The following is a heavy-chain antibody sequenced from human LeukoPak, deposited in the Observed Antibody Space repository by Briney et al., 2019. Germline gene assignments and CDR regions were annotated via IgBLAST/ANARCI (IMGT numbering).Heavy chain of an antibody. Sequence: GASVKVSCKASGYTFTGYYMHWVRQAPGQGLEWMGWINPNSGGTNYAQKFQGRVTMTRDTSISTAYMELSRLRSDDTAVYYRARTYGSGTLFESDVWGKGTTVTVSS. D-gene: IGHD3-10*01. V-gene: IGHV1-2*02. J-gene: IGHJ6*04. CDR3: ARTYGSGTLFESDV. CDR1: GYTFTGYY. CDR2: INPNSGGT.